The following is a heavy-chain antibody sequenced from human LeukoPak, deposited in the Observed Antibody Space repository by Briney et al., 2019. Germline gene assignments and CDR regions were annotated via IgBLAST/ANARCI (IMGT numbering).Heavy chain of an antibody. J-gene: IGHJ3*02. D-gene: IGHD2-2*01. Sequence: ASVKVSCKASGYTFTGYYMHWVRQAPGQGLEWMGWINPNSGGTNYAQKFQGRVTMTRDTSISTAYMGLSRLRSDDTAVYYCARYCSSTSCYLLTGSPSDRSSRRTDAFDIWGQGTMVTVSS. CDR2: INPNSGGT. CDR1: GYTFTGYY. V-gene: IGHV1-2*02. CDR3: ARYCSSTSCYLLTGSPSDRSSRRTDAFDI.